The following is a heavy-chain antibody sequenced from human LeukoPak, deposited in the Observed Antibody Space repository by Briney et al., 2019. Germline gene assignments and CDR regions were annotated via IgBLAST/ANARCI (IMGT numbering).Heavy chain of an antibody. V-gene: IGHV3-53*01. CDR2: IYSGGST. Sequence: GGSLRLSCAASGFTVSSNYMSWVRQALGKELEWVSVIYSGGSTYYADSVKGRFTISRDNSKNTLYLQMNSLRAEDTAVYYCATALYCSSTNCYLDYWGQGTLVTVSS. J-gene: IGHJ4*02. CDR1: GFTVSSNY. CDR3: ATALYCSSTNCYLDY. D-gene: IGHD2-2*01.